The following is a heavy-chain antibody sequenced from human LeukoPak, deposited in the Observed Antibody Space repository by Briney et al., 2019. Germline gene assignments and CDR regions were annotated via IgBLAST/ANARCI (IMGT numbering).Heavy chain of an antibody. D-gene: IGHD3-22*01. J-gene: IGHJ4*02. CDR3: ARDELDSSFDY. CDR2: IYYSGST. CDR1: GGSISSYY. Sequence: SETLSLTCTVSGGSISSYYWSWIRQPPGKGLEWIGYIYYSGSTNYNPSLKSRVTMSVDTSKNQFSLKLSSVTAADTAVYYCARDELDSSFDYWGQGTLVTVSS. V-gene: IGHV4-59*12.